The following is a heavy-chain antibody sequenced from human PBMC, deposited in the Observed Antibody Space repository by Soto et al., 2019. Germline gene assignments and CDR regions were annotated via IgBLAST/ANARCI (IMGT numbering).Heavy chain of an antibody. J-gene: IGHJ5*02. CDR2: INSDGSDT. D-gene: IGHD3-3*01. CDR3: VRDFWSHGNFDP. Sequence: GGSLRLSCAASGFMFSNYWMHWVRQDPEKGLVWVSRINSDGSDTTYADSVKGRFTISRDNTKNTLFLQMNSLRAEDTAVYLCVRDFWSHGNFDPWGQGTLVTVSS. CDR1: GFMFSNYW. V-gene: IGHV3-74*01.